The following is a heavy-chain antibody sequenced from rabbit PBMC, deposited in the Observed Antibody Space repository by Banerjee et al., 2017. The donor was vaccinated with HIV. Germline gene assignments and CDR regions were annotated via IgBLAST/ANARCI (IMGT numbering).Heavy chain of an antibody. V-gene: IGHV1S45*01. D-gene: IGHD6-1*01. CDR2: IDSGSSGSP. J-gene: IGHJ4*01. CDR3: ARGYARYVDYGYATYFDL. CDR1: GIDFSSYSY. Sequence: QQQLEESGGGLVKPGGTLTLTCKASGIDFSSYSYMCWVRQAPGKGLEWIACIDSGSSGSPFFASWAKGRFPISQTSSTTVTLQMTSLTAADTATYFCARGYARYVDYGYATYFDLWGPGTLVTVS.